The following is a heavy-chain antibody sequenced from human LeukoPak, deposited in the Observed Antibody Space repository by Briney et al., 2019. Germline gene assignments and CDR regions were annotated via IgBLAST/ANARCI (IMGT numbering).Heavy chain of an antibody. Sequence: SETLSLTCAVYGGSFSGYYWTWIRQPPGKGLEWIEEINHSGSTNYNPSLKSRVTISVDTSKNQFSLKLSSVTAADTAVYYCARAITMVRGVRRYYGMDVWGKGTTVTVSS. CDR2: INHSGST. CDR3: ARAITMVRGVRRYYGMDV. V-gene: IGHV4-34*01. D-gene: IGHD3-10*01. J-gene: IGHJ6*04. CDR1: GGSFSGYY.